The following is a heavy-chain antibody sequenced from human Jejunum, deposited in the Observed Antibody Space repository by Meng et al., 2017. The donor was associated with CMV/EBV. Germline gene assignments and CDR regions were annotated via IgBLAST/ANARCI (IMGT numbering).Heavy chain of an antibody. CDR3: ARARGNQQGISYYYYGMDV. CDR2: IYYGGGT. D-gene: IGHD7-27*01. Sequence: SSYYWGWIRQPPGKGLEWIGTIYYGGGTYYNLSLKSRVTMSIDTSKNQLSLRLTSVTAADTAVYYCARARGNQQGISYYYYGMDVWGQGTTVTVSS. J-gene: IGHJ6*02. CDR1: SSYY. V-gene: IGHV4-39*07.